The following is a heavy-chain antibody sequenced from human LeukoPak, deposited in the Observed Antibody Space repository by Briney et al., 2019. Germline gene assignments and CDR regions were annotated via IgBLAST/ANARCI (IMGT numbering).Heavy chain of an antibody. J-gene: IGHJ4*02. D-gene: IGHD3-22*01. CDR1: GFTFSNYE. CDR2: ISSSGSTI. Sequence: PGGSLRLSCAASGFTFSNYEMSWVRQSPGMGLEWVSYISSSGSTIYYADSVKGRFTISRDNAKNSLSLQMNSLRAEDTALYYCARVSYYYDKGGYYLFDYWGQGTLVTVSS. CDR3: ARVSYYYDKGGYYLFDY. V-gene: IGHV3-48*03.